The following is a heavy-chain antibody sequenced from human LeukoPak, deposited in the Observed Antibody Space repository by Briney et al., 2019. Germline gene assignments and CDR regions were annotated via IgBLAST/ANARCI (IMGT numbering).Heavy chain of an antibody. V-gene: IGHV4-59*01. Sequence: SETLSLTCTVSGGSISSYYWSWIRQPPGKGLEWIGYIYYSGSTNYNPSLKSRVTISVDTSKNQFSLKLSSVTAADTAVYYCARLGGLAAAGTFYFDYWGQGTLVTVSA. CDR1: GGSISSYY. D-gene: IGHD6-13*01. CDR3: ARLGGLAAAGTFYFDY. CDR2: IYYSGST. J-gene: IGHJ4*02.